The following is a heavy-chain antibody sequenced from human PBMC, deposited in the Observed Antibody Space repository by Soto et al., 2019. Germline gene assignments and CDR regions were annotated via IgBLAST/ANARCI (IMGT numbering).Heavy chain of an antibody. CDR1: GGSISSSSYY. J-gene: IGHJ6*02. D-gene: IGHD1-7*01. CDR3: AGRPTLELPYYYYGMDV. Sequence: SETLSLTCTVSGGSISSSSYYWGWIRQPPGKGLEWIGSIYYSGSTYYNPSLKSRVTISVDTSKNQFSLKLSSVTAADTAVYYCAGRPTLELPYYYYGMDVWGQGTTVTVSS. V-gene: IGHV4-39*01. CDR2: IYYSGST.